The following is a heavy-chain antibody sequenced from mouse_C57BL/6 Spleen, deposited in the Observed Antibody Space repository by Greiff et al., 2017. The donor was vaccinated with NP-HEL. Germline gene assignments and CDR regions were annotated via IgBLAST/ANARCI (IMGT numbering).Heavy chain of an antibody. J-gene: IGHJ4*01. D-gene: IGHD2-1*01. CDR1: GYTFTDYY. Sequence: EVQLQQSGPELVKPGASVKISCKASGYTFTDYYMNWVKQSHGKSLEWIGDINPNNGGTSYNQKFKGKATLTVDKSSSTAYMQLRSLTSEDSAVYYCARRGIYFYAMDCWGQGASVTVSS. V-gene: IGHV1-26*01. CDR3: ARRGIYFYAMDC. CDR2: INPNNGGT.